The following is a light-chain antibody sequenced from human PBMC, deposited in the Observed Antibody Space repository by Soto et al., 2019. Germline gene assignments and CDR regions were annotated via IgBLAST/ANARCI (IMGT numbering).Light chain of an antibody. CDR1: RSNIGYNG. J-gene: IGLJ3*02. Sequence: QSVLTQPPSASGTSGQRVTISCSGSRSNIGYNGVQWFQQDPVTTPKLLIYSNDHRPSGCPDRFSGSKSGTSASLAISGLQSGDESYYYCATWDERLNGWVFGGGTKLTVL. V-gene: IGLV1-44*01. CDR3: ATWDERLNGWV. CDR2: SND.